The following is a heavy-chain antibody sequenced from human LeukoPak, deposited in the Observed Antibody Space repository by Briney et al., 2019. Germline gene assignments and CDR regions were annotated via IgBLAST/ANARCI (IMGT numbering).Heavy chain of an antibody. V-gene: IGHV3-30*02. J-gene: IGHJ5*02. CDR1: GFTFSSYD. D-gene: IGHD3-10*01. CDR3: ARDLLTREEEKWFGELLSGWFDP. Sequence: GGSLRLSCAASGFTFSSYDMHWVRQAPGKGLEWVAYIRHDGNNKNYADSVKGRFTISRDNSKNTLYLQVNSLRPEDTAVYYCARDLLTREEEKWFGELLSGWFDPWGQGTLVTVSS. CDR2: IRHDGNNK.